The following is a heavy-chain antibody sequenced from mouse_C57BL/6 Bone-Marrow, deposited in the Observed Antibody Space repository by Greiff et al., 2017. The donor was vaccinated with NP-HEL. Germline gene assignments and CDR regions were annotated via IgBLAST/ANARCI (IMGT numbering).Heavy chain of an antibody. D-gene: IGHD3-2*02. Sequence: VQLQQSGPGLVKPSQSLSLTCSVTGYSITSGYYWNWIRQFPGNKLEWMGYISYDGSNNYNPSLKNRISITRDTSKNQFFLKLNSVTTEDTATYYCARAQATSAWFAYWGQGTLVTVSA. CDR2: ISYDGSN. J-gene: IGHJ3*01. CDR1: GYSITSGYY. V-gene: IGHV3-6*01. CDR3: ARAQATSAWFAY.